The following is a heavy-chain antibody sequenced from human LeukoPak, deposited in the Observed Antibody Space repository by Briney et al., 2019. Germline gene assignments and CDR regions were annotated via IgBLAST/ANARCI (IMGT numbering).Heavy chain of an antibody. J-gene: IGHJ4*02. CDR1: GFTFSDYY. D-gene: IGHD5-18*01. V-gene: IGHV3-11*01. CDR2: ISSSGSTI. Sequence: SGGSLRLSCAASGFTFSDYYMSWIRQAPGKGLEWVSYISSSGSTIYYADSVKGRFTISRDNAKNSLYLQMNSLRAEDTAVYYCAKDDRYSYGCASCYYFDYWGQGTLVTVSS. CDR3: AKDDRYSYGCASCYYFDY.